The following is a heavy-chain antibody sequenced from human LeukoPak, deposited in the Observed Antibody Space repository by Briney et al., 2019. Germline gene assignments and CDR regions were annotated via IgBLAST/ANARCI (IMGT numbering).Heavy chain of an antibody. CDR1: GGSISSYY. D-gene: IGHD1-26*01. Sequence: PSETLSLTCTVSGGSISSYYWSWIRQPPGKGLEWIGYIYYSGSTNYNPSLKSRVTISVDTSKNQLSLKLSSVTAADTAVYYCARGDMYYFDYWGQGTLVTVSS. J-gene: IGHJ4*02. CDR2: IYYSGST. CDR3: ARGDMYYFDY. V-gene: IGHV4-59*01.